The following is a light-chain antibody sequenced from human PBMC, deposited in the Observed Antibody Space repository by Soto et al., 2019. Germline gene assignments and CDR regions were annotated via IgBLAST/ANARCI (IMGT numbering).Light chain of an antibody. CDR2: APS. J-gene: IGKJ3*01. CDR1: QGSSSW. Sequence: DIRMTQSPSSVSASVGDRVSITCRASQGSSSWLAWYQQKPGKATKLLIYAPSSSQSGGPSRFSGSGSETAFPLTISSLQPEDFATYYCHQANSFPFTFGPGTTVDIK. V-gene: IGKV1-12*01. CDR3: HQANSFPFT.